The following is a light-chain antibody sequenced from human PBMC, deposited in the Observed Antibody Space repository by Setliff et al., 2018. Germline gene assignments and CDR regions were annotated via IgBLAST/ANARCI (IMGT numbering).Light chain of an antibody. Sequence: QPALAQPASVSGSPGQSITISCSGTIGDVGAYDFVSWYQHHPGKAPKLVIYEVTNRPSGISNRFSDSKSGNSASLIISGLQAEDEADYYCSAYTSSSTYVFGTGTKVTVL. J-gene: IGLJ1*01. V-gene: IGLV2-14*01. CDR2: EVT. CDR3: SAYTSSSTYV. CDR1: IGDVGAYDF.